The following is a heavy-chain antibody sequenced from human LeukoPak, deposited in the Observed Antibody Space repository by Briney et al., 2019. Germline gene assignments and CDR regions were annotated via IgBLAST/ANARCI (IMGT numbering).Heavy chain of an antibody. CDR2: IYTSGST. V-gene: IGHV4-4*07. CDR3: AREPYSSGFNWFDP. Sequence: KPSETLSLTCTVSGGSISSYYWSWIRQPAGKGLECIGRIYTSGSTNYNPSLKSRVTMSVDTSRNQFSLKLSSVTAADTAVYYCAREPYSSGFNWFDPWGQGTLVTVSS. CDR1: GGSISSYY. D-gene: IGHD6-19*01. J-gene: IGHJ5*02.